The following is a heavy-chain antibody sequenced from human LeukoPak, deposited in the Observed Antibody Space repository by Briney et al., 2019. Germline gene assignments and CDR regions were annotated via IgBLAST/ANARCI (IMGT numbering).Heavy chain of an antibody. CDR1: GFTFSSYT. J-gene: IGHJ3*02. Sequence: GGSLRLSCSVSGFTFSSYTMHWVRQAPGKGLEYVSSININGGRTYYADSVKGRFTISRDNSKNTLYLQMNSLRAEDTAVYYCARDCTTVSGAFDIWGQGTMVTVSS. D-gene: IGHD2-2*01. CDR2: ININGGRT. CDR3: ARDCTTVSGAFDI. V-gene: IGHV3-64*04.